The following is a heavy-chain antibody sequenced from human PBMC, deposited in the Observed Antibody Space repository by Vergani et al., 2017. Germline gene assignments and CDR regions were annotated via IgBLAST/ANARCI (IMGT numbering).Heavy chain of an antibody. V-gene: IGHV1-18*01. D-gene: IGHD3-9*01. CDR1: GYTFTSYG. CDR2: ISAYNGNT. J-gene: IGHJ4*02. CDR3: ARDRSDILTGHSPYCLAY. Sequence: QVQLVQSGAEVKKPGASVKVSCKASGYTFTSYGISWVRQAPGQGLEWMGWISAYNGNTNYAQKLQGRVTMTTDTSTSTAYMELRSLRSDDTAVYYCARDRSDILTGHSPYCLAYWGQGTLVTVSS.